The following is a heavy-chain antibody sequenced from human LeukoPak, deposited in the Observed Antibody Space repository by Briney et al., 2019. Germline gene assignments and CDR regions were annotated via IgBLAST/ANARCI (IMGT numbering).Heavy chain of an antibody. CDR3: AKDGYYYGSGAHFYYFDY. CDR1: GFTFDDYA. Sequence: PGGSLGLSCAASGFTFDDYAMHWVRQAPGKGLEWVSLISGDGGSTYYADSVKGRFTISRDNSKNSLYLQMNSLRTEDTALYYCAKDGYYYGSGAHFYYFDYWGQGTLVTVSS. V-gene: IGHV3-43*02. J-gene: IGHJ4*02. CDR2: ISGDGGST. D-gene: IGHD3-10*01.